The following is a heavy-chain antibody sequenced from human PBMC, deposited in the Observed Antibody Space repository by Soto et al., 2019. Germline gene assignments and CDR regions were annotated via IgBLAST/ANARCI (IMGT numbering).Heavy chain of an antibody. V-gene: IGHV3-33*03. Sequence: QVHLVESGGGVVQPGRSLRLSCAASGFIFNEYGMHWVRQAPGKGLEWVAVIWYDGSNKYYADSVKGRFTFSRDNSKNTMSLQMNSLRVEETAVYYCARWGCSGSNCTLKQRSFDLWGQGTLVTVSS. CDR2: IWYDGSNK. J-gene: IGHJ4*02. CDR1: GFIFNEYG. D-gene: IGHD2-15*01. CDR3: ARWGCSGSNCTLKQRSFDL.